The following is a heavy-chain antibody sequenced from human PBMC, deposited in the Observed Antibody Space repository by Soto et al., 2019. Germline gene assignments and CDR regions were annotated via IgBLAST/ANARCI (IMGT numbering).Heavy chain of an antibody. CDR2: IYHGVST. CDR3: VRSGCSSTACHTDWFDP. D-gene: IGHD2-2*01. V-gene: IGHV4-30-2*01. CDR1: GSSVDSGGYS. J-gene: IGHJ5*02. Sequence: SETLSLTCAFSGSSVDSGGYSWSWIRQPPGKGLEWIGYIYHGVSTDYNPSLKSRVTISVDSSKNLFSLSLSSVTAADTAVYFCVRSGCSSTACHTDWFDPWGPGTLVTVS.